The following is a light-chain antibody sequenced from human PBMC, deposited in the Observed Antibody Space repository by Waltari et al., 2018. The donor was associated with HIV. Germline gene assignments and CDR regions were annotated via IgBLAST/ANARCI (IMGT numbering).Light chain of an antibody. CDR2: RNN. V-gene: IGLV1-47*01. CDR1: TSNIGNST. CDR3: AAWGNSLSLL. J-gene: IGLJ2*01. Sequence: QSVLTQPPSASGTPGQRVTISCAGSTSNIGNSTVNWYQQLPGTAPKLLLYRNNQRPSGVPDRFSGSKSGTSASLAISGLRSEDEADYYCAAWGNSLSLLFGGGTKLTVL.